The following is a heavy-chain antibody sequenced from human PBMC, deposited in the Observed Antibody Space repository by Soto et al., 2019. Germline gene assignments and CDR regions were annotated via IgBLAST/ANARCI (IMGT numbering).Heavy chain of an antibody. Sequence: GASAKVSCKASGGTFSSYAISWVRQALGQGLEWMGGIIPIFGTANYAQKSQGRVTITADESTSTAYMELSSLRSEDTAVYCCARGGIFRGYYYYGMDVWGQGTTVTVSS. D-gene: IGHD3-3*02. CDR3: ARGGIFRGYYYYGMDV. CDR1: GGTFSSYA. J-gene: IGHJ6*02. CDR2: IIPIFGTA. V-gene: IGHV1-69*13.